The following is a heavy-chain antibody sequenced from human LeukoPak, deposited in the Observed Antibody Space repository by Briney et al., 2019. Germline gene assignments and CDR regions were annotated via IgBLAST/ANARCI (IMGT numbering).Heavy chain of an antibody. D-gene: IGHD3-16*02. Sequence: GGSLRLSCAASVFTLSSYEMNWVRQAPGEGREWVSYISSSGSTIYYAASVEGRCTISRDNDKNSLYLQMNSLRAEDTAVYYCARGDEMITFGGVIVDWGQGTLVTVSS. J-gene: IGHJ4*02. CDR3: ARGDEMITFGGVIVD. V-gene: IGHV3-48*03. CDR2: ISSSGSTI. CDR1: VFTLSSYE.